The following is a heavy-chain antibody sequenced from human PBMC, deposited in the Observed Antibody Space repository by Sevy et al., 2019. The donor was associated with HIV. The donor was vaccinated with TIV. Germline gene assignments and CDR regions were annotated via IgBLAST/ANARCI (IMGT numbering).Heavy chain of an antibody. Sequence: GGSLRLPCSASGFTFSSYAMHWVRQAPGKGLEYVSAISTNGGSTYYADSVKGRFTISRDNSKNTLYLQMSSLRAEDTAVYYCVKAFQFSNAIDIWGQGTMVTVSS. CDR1: GFTFSSYA. V-gene: IGHV3-64D*06. CDR2: ISTNGGST. CDR3: VKAFQFSNAIDI. J-gene: IGHJ3*02.